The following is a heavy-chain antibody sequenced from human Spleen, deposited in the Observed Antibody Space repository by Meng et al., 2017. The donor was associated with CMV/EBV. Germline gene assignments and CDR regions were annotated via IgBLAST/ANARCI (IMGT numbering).Heavy chain of an antibody. Sequence: ETLSLTCVASGFTFRTYSMNWVRQAPGKGLEWVSYISSGSSTEYYADSVRGRFTISRDNAKNSLYLQMNSLRAEDTAVYYCAKPEHYGLDVWGQGTTVTVSS. CDR1: GFTFRTYS. V-gene: IGHV3-48*04. J-gene: IGHJ6*02. CDR2: ISSGSSTE. CDR3: AKPEHYGLDV. D-gene: IGHD1-14*01.